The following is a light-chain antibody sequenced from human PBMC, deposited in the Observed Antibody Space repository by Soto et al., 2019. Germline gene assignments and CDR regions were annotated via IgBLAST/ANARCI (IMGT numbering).Light chain of an antibody. CDR1: QSVSSN. V-gene: IGKV3-11*01. J-gene: IGKJ4*01. Sequence: IVLTQSPATLPLSPGERVTLYCGASQSVSSNLAWYQQQPCQAPRLLIDGASNRATGIPARVSGSGSGTDFTLTISSLEPEDFAVYYCQQRSNPLTFGGGTKVDI. CDR2: GAS. CDR3: QQRSNPLT.